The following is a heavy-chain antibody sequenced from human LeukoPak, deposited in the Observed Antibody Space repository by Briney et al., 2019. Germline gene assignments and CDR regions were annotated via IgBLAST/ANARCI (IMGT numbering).Heavy chain of an antibody. CDR3: XRSGYSSTWYLQNFELDY. D-gene: IGHD2-2*01. CDR1: GFNFNTYW. J-gene: IGHJ4*02. CDR2: IKQDESEK. Sequence: GGSLRLSCAASGFNFNTYWMSWVRQAPGRGLEWVANIKQDESEKFYVDSLKGRFTISRDNSKTSLFLQMNRLRSDDTAVYFXXRSGYSSTWYLQNFELDYWGQGTLVTVSS. V-gene: IGHV3-7*01.